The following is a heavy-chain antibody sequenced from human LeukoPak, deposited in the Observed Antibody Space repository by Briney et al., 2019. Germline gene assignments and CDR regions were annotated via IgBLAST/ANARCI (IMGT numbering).Heavy chain of an antibody. V-gene: IGHV4-4*02. Sequence: SETLSLTCAVSGGSISSSNWWSWVRQPPGKGLEWIGEINHSGSTNYNPSLKSRVTISVDTSKNQFSLKLSSVTAADTAVYYCARAVYDFWSGYRYYFDYWGQGTLVTVSS. J-gene: IGHJ4*02. D-gene: IGHD3-3*01. CDR3: ARAVYDFWSGYRYYFDY. CDR2: INHSGST. CDR1: GGSISSSNW.